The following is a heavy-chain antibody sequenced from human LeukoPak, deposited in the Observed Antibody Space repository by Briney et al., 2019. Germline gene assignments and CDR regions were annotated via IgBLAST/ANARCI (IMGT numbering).Heavy chain of an antibody. CDR2: IYYNGKT. V-gene: IGHV4-34*01. J-gene: IGHJ4*02. Sequence: SETLSLTCAVYGGSFSGYYWNWIRQPPGKGLEWVGNIYYNGKTYYNPSLQSRVTLSVDTSKNQFSLKLSSVTAADTALYYCAIVDPTSQMNNWGRGMLVTVSS. CDR3: AIVDPTSQMNN. D-gene: IGHD1/OR15-1a*01. CDR1: GGSFSGYY.